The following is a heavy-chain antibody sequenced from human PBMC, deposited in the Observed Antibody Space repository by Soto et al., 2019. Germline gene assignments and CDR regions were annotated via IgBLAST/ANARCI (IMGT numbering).Heavy chain of an antibody. CDR2: INPDNGKP. J-gene: IGHJ5*02. CDR1: GYTFTRYT. D-gene: IGHD2-15*01. CDR3: ARGIATGQLDP. V-gene: IGHV1-3*01. Sequence: QVQLVQSGAAVKKPGASVKISCKASGYTFTRYTMNWVRQAPGQRLEWMGWINPDNGKPKTSQKFQDRVIITRDTSASTAYMDLSSLRSEDTAVYYGARGIATGQLDPWGQGTLVTVSS.